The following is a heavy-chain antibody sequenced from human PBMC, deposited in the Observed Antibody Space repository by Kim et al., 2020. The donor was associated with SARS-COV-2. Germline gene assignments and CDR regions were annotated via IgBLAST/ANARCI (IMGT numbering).Heavy chain of an antibody. CDR3: TRTYAGMATDDHGSGGWPFDV. V-gene: IGHV1-46*01. J-gene: IGHJ3*01. Sequence: ASVKVSCKASGYTFTSYYVHWLRQAPGQGLEWMGVVNPSSGTTTYSQKFQGRVSMTRDTSTRAVYMELTSLTSEDTAVYYCTRTYAGMATDDHGSGGWPFDVWGQGTIITVPS. CDR1: GYTFTSYY. D-gene: IGHD2-8*02. CDR2: VNPSSGTT.